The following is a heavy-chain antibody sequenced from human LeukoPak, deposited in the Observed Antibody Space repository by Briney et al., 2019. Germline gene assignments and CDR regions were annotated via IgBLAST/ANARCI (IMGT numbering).Heavy chain of an antibody. J-gene: IGHJ5*02. CDR1: GFTFSGYG. CDR3: AKDPGSGWSNWFDP. V-gene: IGHV3-23*01. Sequence: PGGSLRLSCAASGFTFSGYGMSWVRQAPGKGLEWVSAISSSGGSTYYADSVKGRFTISRDNSKNTLYLQMNSLRAEDTAVYYCAKDPGSGWSNWFDPWGQGTLVTVSS. D-gene: IGHD6-19*01. CDR2: ISSSGGST.